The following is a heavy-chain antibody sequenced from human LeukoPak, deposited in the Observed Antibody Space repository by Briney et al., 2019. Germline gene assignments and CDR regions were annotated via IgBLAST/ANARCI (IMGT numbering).Heavy chain of an antibody. CDR1: GFTFNLNA. D-gene: IGHD1-26*01. Sequence: GGTLRLFYAASGFTFNLNAMTRVPQAPGKGLEGVTTIGDTDLMTQYADSVRGRFTVSRDISKHTLYLQMKSLRADDAAVYYCAKDQAPTVGATNYWGQGTLVTVSS. V-gene: IGHV3-23*01. CDR2: IGDTDLMT. CDR3: AKDQAPTVGATNY. J-gene: IGHJ4*02.